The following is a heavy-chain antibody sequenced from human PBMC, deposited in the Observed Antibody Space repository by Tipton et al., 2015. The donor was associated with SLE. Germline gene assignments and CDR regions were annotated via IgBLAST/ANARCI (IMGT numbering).Heavy chain of an antibody. V-gene: IGHV4-38-2*02. CDR2: INHSGST. CDR1: DYSISIDDY. J-gene: IGHJ4*02. Sequence: GSLRLSCSVSDYSISIDDYWGWIRQPPGKGLEWIGEINHSGSTNYNPSLKSRVAISVDTSKNQFSLKLRSVTAADTAVYFCAKYESSDDSLDSWGQGTLVTVSS. D-gene: IGHD3-22*01. CDR3: AKYESSDDSLDS.